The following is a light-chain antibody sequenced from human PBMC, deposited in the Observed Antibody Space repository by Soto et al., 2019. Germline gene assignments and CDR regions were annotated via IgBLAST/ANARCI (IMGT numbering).Light chain of an antibody. Sequence: DIQMTQSPSTLSGSVGDRVTITCRASQTISSWLAWYQQKPGKAPKLLIYKASTLKSGVPSRFSGSGSGTEFTLTISSLQPDDFATYYCQHYNSYSEAFGQGTRWTS. V-gene: IGKV1-5*03. CDR1: QTISSW. CDR2: KAS. J-gene: IGKJ1*01. CDR3: QHYNSYSEA.